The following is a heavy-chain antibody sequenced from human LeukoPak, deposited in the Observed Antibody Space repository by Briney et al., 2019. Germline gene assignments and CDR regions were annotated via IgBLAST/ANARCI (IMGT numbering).Heavy chain of an antibody. J-gene: IGHJ3*02. CDR3: ASEHPRSTADAFDI. V-gene: IGHV4-39*07. Sequence: SSQTLSLTCTVSGGSISSSSYYWGWIRQPPGKGLEWIGSIYYSGSTYYNPSLKSRVTISVDTSKSQFSLKLSSVTAADTAVYYCASEHPRSTADAFDIWGQGTMVTVPS. CDR1: GGSISSSSYY. CDR2: IYYSGST.